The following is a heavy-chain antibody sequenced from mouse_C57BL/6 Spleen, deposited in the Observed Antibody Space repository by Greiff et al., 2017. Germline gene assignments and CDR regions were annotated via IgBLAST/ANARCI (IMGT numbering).Heavy chain of an antibody. D-gene: IGHD2-3*01. CDR3: TRKGGLLRYFDY. J-gene: IGHJ2*01. CDR2: IDPETGGT. Sequence: VKLVESGAELVRPGASVTLSCKASGYTFTDYEMHWVKQTPVHGLEWIGAIDPETGGTAYNQKFKGKAILTADKSSSTAYMELRSLTSEDSAVYYCTRKGGLLRYFDYWGQGTTLTVSS. V-gene: IGHV1-15*01. CDR1: GYTFTDYE.